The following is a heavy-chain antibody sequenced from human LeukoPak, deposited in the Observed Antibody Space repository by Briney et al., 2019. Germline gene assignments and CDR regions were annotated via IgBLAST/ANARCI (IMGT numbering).Heavy chain of an antibody. V-gene: IGHV3-53*01. D-gene: IGHD3-22*01. CDR1: GFTFSSNY. CDR2: IYSGGST. Sequence: GGSLRLSCAASGFTFSSNYMSWVRQAPGKGLEWVSVIYSGGSTYYADSVKGRFTISRDNSKNTLYLQMNSLRAEDTAVYYCARSPGYYDSSGYYYNYFDYWGQGTLVTVSS. J-gene: IGHJ4*02. CDR3: ARSPGYYDSSGYYYNYFDY.